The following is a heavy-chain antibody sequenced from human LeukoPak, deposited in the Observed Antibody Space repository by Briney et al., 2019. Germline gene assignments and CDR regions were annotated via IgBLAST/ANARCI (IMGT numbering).Heavy chain of an antibody. J-gene: IGHJ4*02. CDR3: VRANSLMVRGVITYFDS. CDR2: ISSSGATI. Sequence: VGSLRLSCAASGFTFSSYGMNWVRQAPGKGLEFVAYISSSGATIYYADSLKGRFTISRDNAKNSLYLQMNSLRDEDTAVYFCVRANSLMVRGVITYFDSWGQGTLVTVSS. CDR1: GFTFSSYG. V-gene: IGHV3-48*02. D-gene: IGHD3-10*01.